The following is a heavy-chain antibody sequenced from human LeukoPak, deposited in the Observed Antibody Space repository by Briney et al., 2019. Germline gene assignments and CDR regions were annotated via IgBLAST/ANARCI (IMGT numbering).Heavy chain of an antibody. CDR2: ISSSSSYI. D-gene: IGHD3-10*01. Sequence: PGGSLRLSCAASGFTFSSYSMNWVRQAPGKGLVWVSSISSSSSYIYYADSVKGRFTISRDNAKNSLYLQMNSLRAEDTAVYYCARVSMVRGVRVDYWGQGTLVPVSS. V-gene: IGHV3-21*01. J-gene: IGHJ4*02. CDR3: ARVSMVRGVRVDY. CDR1: GFTFSSYS.